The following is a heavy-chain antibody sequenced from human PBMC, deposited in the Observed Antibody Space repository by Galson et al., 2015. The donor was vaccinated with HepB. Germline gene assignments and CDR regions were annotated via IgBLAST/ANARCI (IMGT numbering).Heavy chain of an antibody. V-gene: IGHV1-69*04. CDR2: IIPILGIA. CDR3: ARESEITMVRGVINL. J-gene: IGHJ4*02. D-gene: IGHD3-10*01. CDR1: GGTFSSYT. Sequence: SVKVSCKASGGTFSSYTISWVRQAPGQGLEWMGRIIPILGIANYAQKFQGRVTITADKSTSTAYMELSSLRSEDTAVYYCARESEITMVRGVINLWGQGTLVTVSS.